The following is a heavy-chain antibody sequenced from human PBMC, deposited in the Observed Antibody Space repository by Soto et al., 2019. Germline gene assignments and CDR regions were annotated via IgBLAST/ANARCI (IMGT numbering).Heavy chain of an antibody. J-gene: IGHJ5*02. CDR1: GGSISSSSYY. D-gene: IGHD6-19*01. Sequence: SETLSLTCTVSGGSISSSSYYWGWIRQPPGKGLEWIGSIYYSGSTYYNPSLKSRVTISVDTSKNQFSLKLSSVTAADTAVYYCARHEQWLVRHNWFDPWGQGTLVTVSS. CDR2: IYYSGST. CDR3: ARHEQWLVRHNWFDP. V-gene: IGHV4-39*01.